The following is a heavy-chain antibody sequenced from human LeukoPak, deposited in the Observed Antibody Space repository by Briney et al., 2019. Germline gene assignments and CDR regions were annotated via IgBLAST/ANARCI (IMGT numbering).Heavy chain of an antibody. CDR1: GFTFSSYG. CDR2: ISSSGSTI. Sequence: GGTLRLSCAASGFTFSSYGMSWVRQAPGKGLEWVSYISSSGSTIYYADSVKGRFTISRDNAKNSLYLQMDSLRAEDTAVYYCARDLGSTFDYWGQGTRVTVSS. CDR3: ARDLGSTFDY. J-gene: IGHJ4*02. D-gene: IGHD3-10*01. V-gene: IGHV3-48*04.